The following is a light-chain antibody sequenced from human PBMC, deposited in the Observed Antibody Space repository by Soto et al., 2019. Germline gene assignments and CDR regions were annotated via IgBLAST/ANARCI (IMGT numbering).Light chain of an antibody. CDR1: STDVGGYNA. V-gene: IGLV2-14*01. CDR3: NQCRVSHLYV. Sequence: QSALGQPASVSGSPGQTITISCTGTSTDVGGYNAVFWYQHHPGKAPKLIIYEVTHRPSGVSDRFSDSKSGNTASLTIYGLQAQDIADYYDNQCRVSHLYVFGNGTKVTVL. J-gene: IGLJ1*01. CDR2: EVT.